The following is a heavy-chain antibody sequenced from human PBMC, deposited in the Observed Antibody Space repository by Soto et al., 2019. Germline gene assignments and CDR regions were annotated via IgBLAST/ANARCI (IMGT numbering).Heavy chain of an antibody. CDR3: ARLLQLHCTSTTCTSGFEY. CDR1: GDSISRSSFY. J-gene: IGHJ4*02. CDR2: VYFSGST. Sequence: SETLSLTCSVSGDSISRSSFYWGWIRQPPGKGLESVGIVYFSGSTNYNPSLKSRVSMSVDTSRNQFSLRLNSATAADTAVYYCARLLQLHCTSTTCTSGFEYWGQGIPVTVSS. D-gene: IGHD2-2*01. V-gene: IGHV4-39*01.